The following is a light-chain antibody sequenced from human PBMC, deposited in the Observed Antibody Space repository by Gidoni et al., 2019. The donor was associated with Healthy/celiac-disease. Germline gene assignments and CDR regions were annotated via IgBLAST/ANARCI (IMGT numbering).Light chain of an antibody. V-gene: IGKV1-39*01. CDR1: QSISSY. Sequence: DIQMTQSPSSLSASVGDRVTITCRASQSISSYLNWYQQKPGKAPKLLIYSASSLQSVVPERFSGSGSGTDFTLTVNSLQPEDFSTYYCQQGYSTPTFGGGTKVEIK. CDR2: SAS. CDR3: QQGYSTPT. J-gene: IGKJ4*01.